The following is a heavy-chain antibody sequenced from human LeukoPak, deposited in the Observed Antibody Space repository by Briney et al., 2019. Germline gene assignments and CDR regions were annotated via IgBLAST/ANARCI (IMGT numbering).Heavy chain of an antibody. J-gene: IGHJ4*02. Sequence: SETLSLTCAVYGGSFSGYYWSWIRQPPGKGLEWIGEINHSGSTNYNPSLKSRVTISVDTSKNQFSLKLSSVTAADTAVYYCARDYYDSSGYYLLRGQGTLVTVSS. V-gene: IGHV4-34*01. CDR1: GGSFSGYY. CDR2: INHSGST. CDR3: ARDYYDSSGYYLL. D-gene: IGHD3-22*01.